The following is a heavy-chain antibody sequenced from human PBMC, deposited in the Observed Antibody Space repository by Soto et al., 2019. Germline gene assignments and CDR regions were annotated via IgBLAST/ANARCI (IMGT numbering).Heavy chain of an antibody. J-gene: IGHJ5*02. D-gene: IGHD3-22*01. Sequence: GGSLRLSCAASGFIFSIYAMTWVRKAPGKWLKGVSTISPSGGGTFYSDSVKGRFSISRDNSKNTLYLQMNSLRAEGTAVYYCYYYASSADGYKWRDPWCQGTLVKVSS. V-gene: IGHV3-23*01. CDR1: GFIFSIYA. CDR3: YYYASSADGYKWRDP. CDR2: ISPSGGGT.